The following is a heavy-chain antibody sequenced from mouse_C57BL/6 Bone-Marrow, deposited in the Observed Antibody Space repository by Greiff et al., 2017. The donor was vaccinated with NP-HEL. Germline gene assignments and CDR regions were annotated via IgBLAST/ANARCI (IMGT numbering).Heavy chain of an antibody. CDR3: ARELFAY. J-gene: IGHJ3*01. V-gene: IGHV5-4*01. CDR1: GFTFSSYA. CDR2: ISDGGSYT. Sequence: HLVESGGGLVKPGGSLKLSCAASGFTFSSYAMSWVRQTPEKRLEWVATISDGGSYTYYPDNVKGRFTISRDNAKNNLYLQMSHLKSEDTAMYYCARELFAYWGQGTLVTVSA.